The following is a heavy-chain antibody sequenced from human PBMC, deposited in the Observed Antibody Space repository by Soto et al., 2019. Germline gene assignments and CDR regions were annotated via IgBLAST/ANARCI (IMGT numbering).Heavy chain of an antibody. J-gene: IGHJ4*02. CDR3: ARDLAYYDSSLRLVPH. D-gene: IGHD3-22*01. CDR2: IYSGGST. V-gene: IGHV3-53*01. Sequence: EVQLVESGGGLIQPGGSLRLSCAASGFTVSSNYMSWVRQAPGKGLEWVSVIYSGGSTYYADSEKGRFTISRDNSKNTLYLQMNSLRAEDTAVYYCARDLAYYDSSLRLVPHWGQGTLVTVSS. CDR1: GFTVSSNY.